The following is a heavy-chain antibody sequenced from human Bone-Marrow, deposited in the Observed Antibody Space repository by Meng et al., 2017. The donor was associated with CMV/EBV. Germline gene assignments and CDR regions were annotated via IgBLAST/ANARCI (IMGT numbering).Heavy chain of an antibody. V-gene: IGHV4-4*02. Sequence: WVRQPPGKGLEGIGEIYNSGSTNYNPSLKSRVTISVDKSKNQFSLKLSSVTAADTAVYYCARDLGRGYYGSGSYSPYYYYYYGMDVWGQGTTVTVSS. CDR3: ARDLGRGYYGSGSYSPYYYYYYGMDV. CDR2: IYNSGST. J-gene: IGHJ6*02. D-gene: IGHD3-10*01.